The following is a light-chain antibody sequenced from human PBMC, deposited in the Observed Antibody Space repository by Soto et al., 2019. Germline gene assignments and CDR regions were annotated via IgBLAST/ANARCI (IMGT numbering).Light chain of an antibody. J-gene: IGKJ4*01. CDR3: QQYGSSPLT. CDR2: GAS. V-gene: IGKV3-20*01. CDR1: QIVSSSS. Sequence: IVLTQSPGTLSLSPGEVATLSCRASQIVSSSSLGWYQQKPGQAPRLLIYGASSRATGIPDRFSGSGSGTDFTLTISRLEPEDFAVYYCQQYGSSPLTFGGGTKVEIK.